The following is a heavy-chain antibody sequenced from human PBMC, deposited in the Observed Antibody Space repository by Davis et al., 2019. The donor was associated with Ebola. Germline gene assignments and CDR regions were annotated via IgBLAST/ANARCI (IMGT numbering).Heavy chain of an antibody. CDR2: TRNKANGYTT. J-gene: IGHJ4*02. CDR1: GFTFSQYG. Sequence: PGGSLRLSCVASGFTFSQYGMHWVRQAPGKGLEWVGRTRNKANGYTTEYAASVKGRFTVSRDDSKNSLHLQMNSLTIEDTALYYCARARSSSWRDFDYWGQGTLVTVSS. CDR3: ARARSSSWRDFDY. D-gene: IGHD6-13*01. V-gene: IGHV3-72*01.